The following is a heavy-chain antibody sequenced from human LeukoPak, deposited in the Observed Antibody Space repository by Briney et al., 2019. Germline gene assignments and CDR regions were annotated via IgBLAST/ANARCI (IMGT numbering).Heavy chain of an antibody. CDR1: GDSISSSRYY. J-gene: IGHJ4*02. CDR3: ARHSVAGVKLVDY. V-gene: IGHV4-39*01. D-gene: IGHD6-19*01. CDR2: SYYSRSA. Sequence: SETLTLTCTVSGDSISSSRYYWGRMRQPPGQGLEWIRNSYYSRSASSNPAHKSRITISVDTTKNQFPLKHSSVTAADTGVYYCARHSVAGVKLVDYWGQGTLVTVSS.